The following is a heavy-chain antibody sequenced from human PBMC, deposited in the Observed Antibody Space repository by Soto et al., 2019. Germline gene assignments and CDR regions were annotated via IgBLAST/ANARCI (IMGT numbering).Heavy chain of an antibody. CDR1: GFTVSSNY. Sequence: GGSLRLSCAASGFTVSSNYMSWVRQAPGKGLEWVSVIYSGGSTYYADSVKGRFTISRDNSKNTLYLQMNSLRAEDTAVCYCARDRLSEYSGYDGKTGDYWGQGTLVTVSS. CDR3: ARDRLSEYSGYDGKTGDY. J-gene: IGHJ4*02. CDR2: IYSGGST. D-gene: IGHD5-12*01. V-gene: IGHV3-66*01.